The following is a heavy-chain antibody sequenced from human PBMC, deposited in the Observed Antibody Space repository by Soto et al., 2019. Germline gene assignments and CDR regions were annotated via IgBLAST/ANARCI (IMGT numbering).Heavy chain of an antibody. D-gene: IGHD2-2*01. V-gene: IGHV3-7*05. Sequence: PGGSLRLSCAASGFGIAFSTYYMSWVRQPPGKGPECVAMTRNDGSEQYYVDSVRGRFTISRDNAKNSLFLQMNSLRVEDTALYYCVRHVREHALWGAGTLVTVSS. CDR1: GFGIAFSTYY. CDR2: TRNDGSEQ. CDR3: VRHVREHAL. J-gene: IGHJ4*02.